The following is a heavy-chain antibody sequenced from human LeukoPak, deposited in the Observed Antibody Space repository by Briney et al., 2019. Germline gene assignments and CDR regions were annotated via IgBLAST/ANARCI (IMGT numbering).Heavy chain of an antibody. J-gene: IGHJ4*02. CDR2: MYYSGST. Sequence: SETLSLTCTVSGGSISSGGYYWSWIRQHPGQGLEWIGYMYYSGSTYYNPSLKSRVTISVDTSKNQFSLKLSSVTAADTAVYYCARALLGVSMIVVFGFDYWGQGTLVTVSS. V-gene: IGHV4-31*03. CDR1: GGSISSGGYY. CDR3: ARALLGVSMIVVFGFDY. D-gene: IGHD3-22*01.